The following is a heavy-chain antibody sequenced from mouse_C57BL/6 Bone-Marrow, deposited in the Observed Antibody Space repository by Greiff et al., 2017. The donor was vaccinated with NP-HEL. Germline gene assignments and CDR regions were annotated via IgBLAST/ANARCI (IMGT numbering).Heavy chain of an antibody. CDR1: GFNIKDDY. CDR3: TRVVYDDGD. D-gene: IGHD2-12*01. V-gene: IGHV14-4*01. CDR2: IDPENGDT. Sequence: EVKLQQSGAELVRPGASVKLSCTASGFNIKDDYMHWVKQRPEQGLEWIGWIDPENGDTEYASKFQGKATITADTSSNTAYLQLSSLTSEDTAVYYCTRVVYDDGDWGTGTTVTVSS. J-gene: IGHJ1*03.